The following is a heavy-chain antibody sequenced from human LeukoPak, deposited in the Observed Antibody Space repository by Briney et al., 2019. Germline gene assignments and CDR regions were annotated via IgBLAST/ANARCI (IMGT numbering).Heavy chain of an antibody. J-gene: IGHJ4*02. CDR3: VRDWFDGDYDRFDY. Sequence: PGGSLRLSCAVSGFTFSIYWMSWFRQAPGKGLEWVANINQDGSQKFSVDSVKGRFTISRDNAKNSLSLQMNSLRVEDTAVYYCVRDWFDGDYDRFDYWGQGTLVTVSS. CDR1: GFTFSIYW. V-gene: IGHV3-7*03. D-gene: IGHD4-17*01. CDR2: INQDGSQK.